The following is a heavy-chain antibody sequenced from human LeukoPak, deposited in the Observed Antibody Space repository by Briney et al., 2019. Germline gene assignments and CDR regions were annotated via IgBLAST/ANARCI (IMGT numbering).Heavy chain of an antibody. D-gene: IGHD5-24*01. V-gene: IGHV4-4*02. J-gene: IGHJ6*02. Sequence: SETLSLTCAVSGGSISSSNWWSWVRQPPGKGLEWIGEIYHSGSTNYNPSLKSRVTISVDKSKNQFSLKLSSVTAADTAVYYCASHQSITLDGGRYGMDVWGQGTTVTVSS. CDR1: GGSISSSNW. CDR2: IYHSGST. CDR3: ASHQSITLDGGRYGMDV.